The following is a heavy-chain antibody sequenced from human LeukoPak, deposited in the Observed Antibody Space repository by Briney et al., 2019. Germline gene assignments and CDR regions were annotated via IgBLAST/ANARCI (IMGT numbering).Heavy chain of an antibody. D-gene: IGHD6-13*01. V-gene: IGHV3-11*01. J-gene: IGHJ4*02. CDR1: EFPFIDSY. CDR2: ISSSGITI. Sequence: GGPLGLSCEAPEFPFIDSYMNWIRKAPGKGLEWVSYISSSGITIYYADSVKGRFTISRDNAKNSLYLQMNSLRAEDMALNYCAKDMGSGSSWLFDYWGQGTLVTVSS. CDR3: AKDMGSGSSWLFDY.